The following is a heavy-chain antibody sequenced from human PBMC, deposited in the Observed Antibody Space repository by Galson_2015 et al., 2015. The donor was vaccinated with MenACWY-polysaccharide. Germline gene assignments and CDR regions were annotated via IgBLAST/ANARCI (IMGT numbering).Heavy chain of an antibody. CDR2: ISGSGGST. Sequence: SLRLSCAASGFTFSSYAMSWVRQAPGKGLERVSAISGSGGSTYYADSVKGRFTISRDNSKNTLYLQMNSLRAEDTAVYYCAKAPAYYDSSGYAFDIWGQGTMVTVSS. CDR3: AKAPAYYDSSGYAFDI. CDR1: GFTFSSYA. D-gene: IGHD3-22*01. V-gene: IGHV3-23*01. J-gene: IGHJ3*02.